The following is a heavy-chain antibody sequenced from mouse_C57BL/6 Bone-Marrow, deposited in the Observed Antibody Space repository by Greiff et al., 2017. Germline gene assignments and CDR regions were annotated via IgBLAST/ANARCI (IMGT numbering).Heavy chain of an antibody. CDR3: ARWSYYAMDY. CDR1: GYTFTNYW. J-gene: IGHJ4*01. V-gene: IGHV1-63*01. CDR2: IYPGGGYT. Sequence: VKLVESGAELVRPGTSVKMSCKASGYTFTNYWIGWAKQRPGHGLEWIGDIYPGGGYTNYNEKFKGKATLTADKSSSSVYMQFSSLTSEDSSIYYCARWSYYAMDYWGQGTSVTVSS.